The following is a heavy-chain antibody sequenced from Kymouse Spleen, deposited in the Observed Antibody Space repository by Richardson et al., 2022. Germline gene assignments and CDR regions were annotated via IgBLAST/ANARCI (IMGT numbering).Heavy chain of an antibody. CDR3: ARDGYNWNYDY. D-gene: IGHD1-7*01. J-gene: IGHJ4*02. Sequence: QVQLQESGPGLVKPSETLSLTCTVSGGSISSYYWSWIRQPPGKGLEWIGYIYYSGSTNYNPSLKSRVTISVDTSKNQFSLKLSSVTAADTAVYYCARDGYNWNYDYWGQGTLVTVSS. V-gene: IGHV4-59*01. CDR2: IYYSGST. CDR1: GGSISSYY.